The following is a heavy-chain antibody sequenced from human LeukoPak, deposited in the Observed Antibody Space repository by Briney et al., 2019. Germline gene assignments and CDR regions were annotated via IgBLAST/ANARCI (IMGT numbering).Heavy chain of an antibody. J-gene: IGHJ4*02. D-gene: IGHD4-17*01. V-gene: IGHV3-21*01. CDR3: AGAEVTTDAYYFGY. CDR2: ISSSSYI. CDR1: GFTFSSYS. Sequence: GGSLRLSCAASGFTFSSYSMNWVRQAPGKGLEWVSSISSSSYIYYADSVKGRFTISRDNAKNSLYLQMNSLRAEDTAVYYCAGAEVTTDAYYFGYWGQGTLVTVSS.